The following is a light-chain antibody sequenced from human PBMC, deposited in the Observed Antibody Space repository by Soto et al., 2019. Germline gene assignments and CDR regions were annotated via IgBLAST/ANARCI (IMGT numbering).Light chain of an antibody. CDR2: AAS. CDR3: QQSYSTPL. Sequence: DLQMTQSPSSLSASVGDRVTITCRASQNISIYLNWYEHKPGKAPKLLIYAASSLQSGVPSRFSGSGSGTDFTLTISSLQPEDFATYYCQQSYSTPLFGPGTKVHIK. CDR1: QNISIY. J-gene: IGKJ3*01. V-gene: IGKV1-39*01.